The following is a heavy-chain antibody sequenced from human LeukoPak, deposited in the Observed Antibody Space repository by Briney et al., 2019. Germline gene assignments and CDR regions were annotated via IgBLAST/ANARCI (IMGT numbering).Heavy chain of an antibody. CDR1: GYTFTTYY. D-gene: IGHD5-24*01. J-gene: IGHJ4*02. V-gene: IGHV1-18*04. CDR3: ARMEMATAIFDY. CDR2: ISAYNGNT. Sequence: ASVTVSFKASGYTFTTYYIHWVRQAPGQGLEWMGWISAYNGNTNYAQNLQGRVTMTTDTSTSTAYMEVRSLRSDDTAMYYCARMEMATAIFDYWGQGTLVTVSS.